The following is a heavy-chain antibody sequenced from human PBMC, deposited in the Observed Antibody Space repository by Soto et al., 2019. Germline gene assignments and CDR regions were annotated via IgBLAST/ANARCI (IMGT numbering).Heavy chain of an antibody. Sequence: PGGSLRLSCAASGFTFRSYAMHWVRQAPGKGLEWVAVISYDGSNKYYADSVRGRFTISRDNSRDTLYLQMNSLRAEDTSVYYCARDPRATIATRHFDYWGQGTLVTVSS. CDR2: ISYDGSNK. D-gene: IGHD6-6*01. V-gene: IGHV3-30-3*01. J-gene: IGHJ4*02. CDR1: GFTFRSYA. CDR3: ARDPRATIATRHFDY.